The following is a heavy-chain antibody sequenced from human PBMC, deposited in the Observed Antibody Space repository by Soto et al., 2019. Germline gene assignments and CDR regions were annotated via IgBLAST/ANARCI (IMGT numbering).Heavy chain of an antibody. CDR3: ARNYDFWSGYFAAWFDP. Sequence: AAVKVSCKASGYTFTSYDINWVRQATGQGLEWMGWMNPNSGNTGYAQKFQGRVTMTRNTSISTAYMELSSLRSEDTAVYYCARNYDFWSGYFAAWFDPWGQGTLVTVFS. CDR1: GYTFTSYD. J-gene: IGHJ5*02. V-gene: IGHV1-8*01. CDR2: MNPNSGNT. D-gene: IGHD3-3*01.